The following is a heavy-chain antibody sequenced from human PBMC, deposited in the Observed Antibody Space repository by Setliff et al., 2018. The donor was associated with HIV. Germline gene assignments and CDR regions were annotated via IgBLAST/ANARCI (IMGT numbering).Heavy chain of an antibody. CDR2: VSQSGST. D-gene: IGHD2-21*01. V-gene: IGHV4-39*01. Sequence: SETLSLTCSVSGVSINRTDHYWGWIRQSPGKRLEWIGSVSQSGSTYYNPSLKSRITISVDRSKNLFSLELISVTAADQGVYYCAGVPVAGANWFDPWGLGTLVTSPQ. J-gene: IGHJ5*02. CDR1: GVSINRTDHY. CDR3: AGVPVAGANWFDP.